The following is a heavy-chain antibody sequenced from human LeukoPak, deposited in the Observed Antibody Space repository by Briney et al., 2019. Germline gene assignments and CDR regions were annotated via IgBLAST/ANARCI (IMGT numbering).Heavy chain of an antibody. CDR2: ISGSGGST. J-gene: IGHJ4*02. V-gene: IGHV3-23*01. CDR3: AKDQDIDPVLRFLEWLLSSFDY. D-gene: IGHD3-3*01. Sequence: PGGSLRLSCAASGFTFSSYAMSWVRQAPGKGLEWVSAISGSGGSTYYADSVKGRFTISRDNSKNTLYLQMNSLRAEDTAVYYCAKDQDIDPVLRFLEWLLSSFDYWGQGTLVTVSS. CDR1: GFTFSSYA.